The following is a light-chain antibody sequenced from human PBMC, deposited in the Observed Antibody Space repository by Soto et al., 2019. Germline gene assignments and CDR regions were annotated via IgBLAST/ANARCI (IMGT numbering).Light chain of an antibody. CDR2: DAS. CDR3: QQRSNS. J-gene: IGKJ3*01. V-gene: IGKV3-11*01. Sequence: EIVLTQSPATLSLSPGERATLSCRASQSVSSYLAWYQQKPGQAPRLLIYDASNRATGIPARFSGSGSGTDFTLTISSLEPEDFAVYYCQQRSNSFAPGTKVDIK. CDR1: QSVSSY.